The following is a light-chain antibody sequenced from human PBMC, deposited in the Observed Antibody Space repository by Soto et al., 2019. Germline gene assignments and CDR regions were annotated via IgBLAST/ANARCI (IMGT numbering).Light chain of an antibody. CDR2: GVS. CDR3: SSYTSSSTVV. Sequence: QSVLTQPASVSGSPGQSITISCTGTSSDVGGYNYVSWYQHHPGKAPKLMIYGVSNRPSGVSNRFSGSKSGNTASLTISGLQAEDEADYYCSSYTSSSTVVFGGGTKVTVL. CDR1: SSDVGGYNY. V-gene: IGLV2-14*03. J-gene: IGLJ2*01.